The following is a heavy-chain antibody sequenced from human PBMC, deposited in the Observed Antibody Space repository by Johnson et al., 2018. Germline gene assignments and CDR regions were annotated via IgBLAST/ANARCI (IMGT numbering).Heavy chain of an antibody. V-gene: IGHV3-33*01. CDR2: IWYDGSNK. CDR3: TRGSICGDAFDI. J-gene: IGHJ3*02. CDR1: GFTFSSYG. D-gene: IGHD2/OR15-2a*01. Sequence: QVQLVESGGGVVQPGRSLRLSCAASGFTFSSYGMHWVRQAPGKGLEWVAVIWYDGSNKYYADSVKGRFTISRDNSKNTLYLQMNSLRAEDTAVYYLTRGSICGDAFDIWGQGTMVTVSS.